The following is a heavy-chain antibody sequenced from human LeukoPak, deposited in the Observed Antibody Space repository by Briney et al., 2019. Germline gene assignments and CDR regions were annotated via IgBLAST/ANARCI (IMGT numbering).Heavy chain of an antibody. D-gene: IGHD6-19*01. CDR3: AKGSQGEQWLVRLFDY. V-gene: IGHV3-23*01. Sequence: GGSLRLSCAASGFTFSSYAMSWVRQAPGKGLEWVSAISGSGGSTYYADSVKGRFTISRDNSKNTLYLQMNSLRAEDTAVYYCAKGSQGEQWLVRLFDYWGQGTLVTVSS. CDR2: ISGSGGST. CDR1: GFTFSSYA. J-gene: IGHJ4*02.